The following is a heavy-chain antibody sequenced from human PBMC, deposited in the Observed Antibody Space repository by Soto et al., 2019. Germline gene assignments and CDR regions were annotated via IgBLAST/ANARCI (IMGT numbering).Heavy chain of an antibody. CDR2: IKEDGSLK. D-gene: IGHD2-2*02. CDR1: GFYITNYW. CDR3: VRDSYTAHWHTAGEDY. Sequence: DVQLVESGGGLVQPGGSLRLSCAASGFYITNYWMTWVCQAPGKGPEWVANIKEDGSLKFYVDSVRGRFTISRDNAKNSVYLEMSRLRAEDTAVYYCVRDSYTAHWHTAGEDYWGQGTLVTVSS. J-gene: IGHJ4*02. V-gene: IGHV3-7*01.